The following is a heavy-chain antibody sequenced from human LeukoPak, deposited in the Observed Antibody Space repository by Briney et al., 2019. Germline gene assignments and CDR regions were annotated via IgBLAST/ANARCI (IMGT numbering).Heavy chain of an antibody. D-gene: IGHD1-26*01. CDR1: GFTFSNYV. CDR3: ARDGSYDY. V-gene: IGHV3-23*01. CDR2: ITTSGSST. J-gene: IGHJ4*02. Sequence: GGSLRLSCVASGFTFSNYVMRWVRQAPGKGLEWVSTITTSGSSTYYADSVKGRFTISRDNSKNTLYLQMDSLRAEDTAVYYCARDGSYDYWGQGTLVTVSS.